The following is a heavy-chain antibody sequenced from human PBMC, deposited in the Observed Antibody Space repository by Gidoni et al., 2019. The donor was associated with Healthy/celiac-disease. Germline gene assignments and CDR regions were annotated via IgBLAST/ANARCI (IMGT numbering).Heavy chain of an antibody. CDR2: ISYDGSNK. Sequence: QVQLVESGGGVVQPGRSLRLSCAASGFTFRSYGMHWVRQAPGKGLEWVAVISYDGSNKYYADSVKGRFTISRDNSKNTLYLQMNSLRAEDTAVYYCAKDGHDYTWGSYEFDYWGQGTLVTVSS. J-gene: IGHJ4*02. D-gene: IGHD3-16*01. V-gene: IGHV3-30*18. CDR3: AKDGHDYTWGSYEFDY. CDR1: GFTFRSYG.